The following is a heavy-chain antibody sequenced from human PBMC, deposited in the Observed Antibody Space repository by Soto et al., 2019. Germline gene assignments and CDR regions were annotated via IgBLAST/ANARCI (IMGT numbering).Heavy chain of an antibody. CDR1: GGSISSYY. V-gene: IGHV4-59*01. Sequence: TSETLSLTCIVSGGSISSYYWSWIRQTPGKGLEWLGYVYYTGTTRYNPSLESRVTISLDTAKKQFSLNLSSVTAADTAVYYCVRDQQMGRLDTWGPGTLVTVSS. J-gene: IGHJ5*02. CDR3: VRDQQMGRLDT. CDR2: VYYTGTT. D-gene: IGHD6-13*01.